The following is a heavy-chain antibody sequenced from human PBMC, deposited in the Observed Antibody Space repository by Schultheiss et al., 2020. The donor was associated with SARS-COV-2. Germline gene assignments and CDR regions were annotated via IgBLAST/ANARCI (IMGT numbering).Heavy chain of an antibody. CDR2: ISDSDDNK. CDR3: ARGGPRAVAPMDV. J-gene: IGHJ6*02. CDR1: GFIFNNYQ. V-gene: IGHV3-48*03. D-gene: IGHD6-19*01. Sequence: GSLRLSCAASGFIFNNYQVNWVRQAPGKGLEWVSYISDSDDNKYYADFVKGRFTISRDDTKNLLFLQMNSLRIEDTAVYYCARGGPRAVAPMDVWGQGTTVTVSS.